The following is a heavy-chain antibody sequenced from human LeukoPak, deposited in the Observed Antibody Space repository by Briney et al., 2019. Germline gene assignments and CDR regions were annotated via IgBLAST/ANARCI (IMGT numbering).Heavy chain of an antibody. D-gene: IGHD6-13*01. CDR1: GFTFSSYE. V-gene: IGHV3-48*03. J-gene: IGHJ4*02. CDR2: ISSSGSTI. CDR3: AKPYSSSWYGYYFDY. Sequence: GGSLRLSCAASGFTFSSYEMNWVRQAPGKGLEWVSYISSSGSTIYYADSVKGRFTISRDNSKNTLYLQMNSLRAEDTAVYYCAKPYSSSWYGYYFDYWGQGTLVTVSS.